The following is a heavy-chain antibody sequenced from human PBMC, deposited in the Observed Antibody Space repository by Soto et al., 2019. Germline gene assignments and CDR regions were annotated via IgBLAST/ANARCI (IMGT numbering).Heavy chain of an antibody. J-gene: IGHJ5*02. V-gene: IGHV1-18*01. Sequence: QVQLVQSGGEVKRPGASVKVSCKTSGYTFSNYGITWVRQAPGQPLEWLGWISLYSDGTNYAQKFQGRVSMTTDTPTPTAYMELRSLRSDDTAVYYWARVVPGAGAWFGPGGKEPLVTVSS. CDR1: GYTFSNYG. CDR2: ISLYSDGT. CDR3: ARVVPGAGAWFGP. D-gene: IGHD3-10*01.